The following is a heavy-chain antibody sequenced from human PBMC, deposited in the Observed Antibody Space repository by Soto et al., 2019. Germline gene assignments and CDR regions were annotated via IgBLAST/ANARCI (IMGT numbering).Heavy chain of an antibody. CDR2: IYYSGSA. J-gene: IGHJ4*02. CDR1: GDSISRRSYY. CDR3: ARPFRYGKSVDFDS. D-gene: IGHD5-18*01. Sequence: PSQTLSLTCTVSGDSISRRSYYWGWIRQPPGKGLEWIGNIYYSGSAYYNPSLESRVTMSVDTSKNQCSMNLSAVTAADTAVYYCARPFRYGKSVDFDSWGQGTLVTVSS. V-gene: IGHV4-39*01.